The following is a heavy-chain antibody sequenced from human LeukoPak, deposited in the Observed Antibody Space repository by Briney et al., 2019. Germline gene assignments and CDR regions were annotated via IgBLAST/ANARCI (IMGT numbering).Heavy chain of an antibody. CDR2: INPTGTGT. CDR1: GYTFTNYY. D-gene: IGHD6-19*01. CDR3: ARVPSNSGSLDY. J-gene: IGHJ4*02. V-gene: IGHV1-46*01. Sequence: ASVKVSCKSSGYTFTNYYMHWVRQAPGEGLEWMGVINPTGTGTSYAQKFQGRVTMTRDTSTSTVYMELSSLTSEDTAVYYCARVPSNSGSLDYWGQGTLVTVSS.